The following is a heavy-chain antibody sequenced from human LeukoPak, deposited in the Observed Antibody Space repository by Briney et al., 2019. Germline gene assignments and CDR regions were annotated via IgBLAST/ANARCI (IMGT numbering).Heavy chain of an antibody. J-gene: IGHJ5*02. V-gene: IGHV4-4*07. Sequence: SETLSLTCTVSGGSISSYYWSWIRQPAGKGLEWIGRIYTSGSTNYNPSHKSRVTMSVDTSKNQFSLKLSSLTAADTAVYYCARDSSRSVSSSWYGAFDPWGQGTLVTVSS. CDR3: ARDSSRSVSSSWYGAFDP. CDR1: GGSISSYY. CDR2: IYTSGST. D-gene: IGHD6-13*01.